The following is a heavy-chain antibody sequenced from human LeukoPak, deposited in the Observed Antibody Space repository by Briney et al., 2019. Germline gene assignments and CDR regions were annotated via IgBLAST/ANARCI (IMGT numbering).Heavy chain of an antibody. CDR3: ARKPLSGGYGGTIDY. D-gene: IGHD5-12*01. CDR1: GFTLSSYW. Sequence: PGGSLRLSCATSGFTLSSYWMHWVRQVPGKRLEWLSRINNDGISTSYADSVKGRFTISRDNAKNTLYLQMNSLRAEDTAIYYCARKPLSGGYGGTIDYWGQGTLVTVSS. J-gene: IGHJ4*02. V-gene: IGHV3-74*01. CDR2: INNDGIST.